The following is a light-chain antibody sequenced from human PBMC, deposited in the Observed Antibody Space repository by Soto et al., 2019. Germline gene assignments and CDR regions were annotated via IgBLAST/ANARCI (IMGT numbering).Light chain of an antibody. CDR3: ATSDRSLSVGV. CDR1: SSNIGNNY. V-gene: IGLV1-51*01. CDR2: DND. J-gene: IGLJ2*01. Sequence: QSVLTQPPSVSAAPGQKVTISCSGSSSNIGNNYVFWYQQLPGTAPKLLIYDNDKRPSGIPDRFSGSKSGTSATLGITGLQTGDEAAYYCATSDRSLSVGVFGGGTKLTVL.